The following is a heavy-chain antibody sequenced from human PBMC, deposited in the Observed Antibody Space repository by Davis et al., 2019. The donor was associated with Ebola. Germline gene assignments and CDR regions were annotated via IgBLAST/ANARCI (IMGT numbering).Heavy chain of an antibody. Sequence: MPSETLSLTCAVYGGSFSGYYWSWIRQPPGQGLEWIGEINHSGSTNYNPSLKSRVTISVDTSKNQFSLKLSSVTAADTAVYYCARGSLYCCFDPWGQGTLVTVSS. D-gene: IGHD2-15*01. CDR1: GGSFSGYY. V-gene: IGHV4-34*01. CDR3: ARGSLYCCFDP. CDR2: INHSGST. J-gene: IGHJ5*02.